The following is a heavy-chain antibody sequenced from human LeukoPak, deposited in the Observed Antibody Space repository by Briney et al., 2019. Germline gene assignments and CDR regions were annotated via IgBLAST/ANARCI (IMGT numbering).Heavy chain of an antibody. CDR2: ISGSGGST. J-gene: IGHJ4*02. D-gene: IGHD3-22*01. Sequence: GGSLRLSCAASGFTFSSYAMSWVRQAPGKGLEWVSAISGSGGSTYYADSVKGRFTISRDNSKNTLYLQMNSLRAEDTAVYYCTKDRRISMIVESYFDYWGQGTLVTVSS. V-gene: IGHV3-23*01. CDR3: TKDRRISMIVESYFDY. CDR1: GFTFSSYA.